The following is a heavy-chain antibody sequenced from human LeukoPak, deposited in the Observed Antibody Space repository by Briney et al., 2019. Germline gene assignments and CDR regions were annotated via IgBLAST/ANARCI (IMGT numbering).Heavy chain of an antibody. J-gene: IGHJ4*02. CDR1: GFRFSTYD. CDR3: AKRGLLAAGTPFDS. Sequence: GGSLRLSCAASGFRFSTYDMSWVRQAPGKGLEWVSTISDYSGNTYYADSVKGRFSISRDNSKKTLNLQMSSLRAEDTAVYYCAKRGLLAAGTPFDSWGQGTLVTVSS. V-gene: IGHV3-23*01. CDR2: ISDYSGNT. D-gene: IGHD6-13*01.